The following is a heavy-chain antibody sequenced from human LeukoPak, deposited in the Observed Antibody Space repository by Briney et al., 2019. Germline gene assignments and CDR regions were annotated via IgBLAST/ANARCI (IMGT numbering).Heavy chain of an antibody. CDR3: ARDLAGIVGVTAWFDP. CDR2: ISVYNGNT. V-gene: IGHV1-18*01. CDR1: AYTFTSYA. D-gene: IGHD1-26*01. Sequence: PSVKVSCKASAYTFTSYAISWMRQAPGQGLEWMGWISVYNGNTNYAQKFQGRVTMTTDTSTNTVYMELRSLRFDDTAVYYCARDLAGIVGVTAWFDPWGQGTLVTVSS. J-gene: IGHJ5*02.